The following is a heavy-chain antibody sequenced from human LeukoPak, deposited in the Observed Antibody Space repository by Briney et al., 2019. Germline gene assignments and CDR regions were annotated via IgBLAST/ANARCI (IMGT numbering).Heavy chain of an antibody. Sequence: AGGSLRLSCETAGFTFSSYVMHWVRRTPGKGLVWVSRISHGIISYADSVKGRFTISRDNSKNTLYLQMNSLRAEDTAVYYCASRACSGGRCHFAGADPFDYWGQGTLVTVSS. CDR1: GFTFSSYV. CDR3: ASRACSGGRCHFAGADPFDY. CDR2: ISHGII. J-gene: IGHJ4*02. V-gene: IGHV3-74*01. D-gene: IGHD2-15*01.